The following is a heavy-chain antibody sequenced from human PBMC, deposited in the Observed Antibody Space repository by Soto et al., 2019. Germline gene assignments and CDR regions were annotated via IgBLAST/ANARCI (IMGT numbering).Heavy chain of an antibody. V-gene: IGHV3-73*01. CDR3: TRHQEGRSMVFYGMDV. D-gene: IGHD3-10*01. Sequence: GGSLRLSSAASGFTLSGSDIHWVRQTSGKGLEWVGRIRSKSNNFATSYAESVRGRFSISRDDSDNTASLQMSSLKTEDTAIYYCTRHQEGRSMVFYGMDVWGQGTTVTVS. CDR2: IRSKSNNFAT. CDR1: GFTLSGSD. J-gene: IGHJ6*02.